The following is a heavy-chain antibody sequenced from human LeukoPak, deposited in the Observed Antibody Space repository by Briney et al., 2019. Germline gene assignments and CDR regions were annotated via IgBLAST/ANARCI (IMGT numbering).Heavy chain of an antibody. J-gene: IGHJ6*02. D-gene: IGHD6-13*01. CDR1: GGSISSYY. CDR3: ARESGSSWVYGMDV. CDR2: IYYSGST. Sequence: SETLSLTCTVSGGSISSYYWSWIRQPPGKGLEWIGYIYYSGSTNYNPSLKSRVTISADTSKNQFSLKLSSVTAADTAVYYCARESGSSWVYGMDVWGQGTTVTVSS. V-gene: IGHV4-59*01.